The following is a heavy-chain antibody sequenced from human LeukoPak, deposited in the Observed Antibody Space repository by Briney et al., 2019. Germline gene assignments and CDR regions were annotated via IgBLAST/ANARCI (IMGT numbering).Heavy chain of an antibody. CDR2: ISWNSGSI. CDR1: GFTFDDYA. V-gene: IGHV3-9*01. J-gene: IGHJ4*02. D-gene: IGHD5-24*01. CDR3: AKGFGLDMATISD. Sequence: GGSLRLSCAASGFTFDDYAMHWVRQAPGKGLEWVSGISWNSGSIGYADSVKGRFTISRDNAKNSLYLQMNSLRAEDTALYYCAKGFGLDMATISDWGQGTLVTVSS.